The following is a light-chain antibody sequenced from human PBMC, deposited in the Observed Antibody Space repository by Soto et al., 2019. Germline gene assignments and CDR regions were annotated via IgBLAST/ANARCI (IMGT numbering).Light chain of an antibody. Sequence: DIQMTQSPSSLSASVGDRVTITCRASQIISSLLTWYQQEPGKAPKLLIYGASSLQRGVPSRFSGGGSGTDFTLTISSLQPEDFATYYCQQNYSTPYTFGQGTELEIK. CDR1: QIISSL. J-gene: IGKJ2*01. CDR2: GAS. V-gene: IGKV1-39*01. CDR3: QQNYSTPYT.